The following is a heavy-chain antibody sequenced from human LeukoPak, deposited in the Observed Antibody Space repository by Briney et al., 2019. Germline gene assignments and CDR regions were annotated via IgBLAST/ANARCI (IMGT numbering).Heavy chain of an antibody. CDR1: GGSISSYY. J-gene: IGHJ3*02. CDR3: ARFADCGSDCYGPTFAFDI. CDR2: IYYSGST. V-gene: IGHV4-59*01. Sequence: SETLSLTCTVSGGSISSYYWSWIRKPPGKGLEWIGYIYYSGSTNYNPSLKSRVTISVDTSKNQFSLKLSSVTAADTAVYYCARFADCGSDCYGPTFAFDIWGRGTMVTVSS. D-gene: IGHD2-21*02.